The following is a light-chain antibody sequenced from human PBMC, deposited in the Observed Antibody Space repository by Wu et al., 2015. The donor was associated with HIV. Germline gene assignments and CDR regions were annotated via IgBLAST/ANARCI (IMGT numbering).Light chain of an antibody. J-gene: IGKJ1*01. CDR3: QQYYSSPWT. Sequence: EIVLTQSPGTLSLSPGERVTLSCRASQSISSSYLAWYQQKPGQAPRLLIYGASNRATGIPDRFSGSGSGTDFTLTISRLEPEDFAVYFCQQYYSSPWTFGQGTGGGNQT. V-gene: IGKV3-20*01. CDR2: GAS. CDR1: QSISSSY.